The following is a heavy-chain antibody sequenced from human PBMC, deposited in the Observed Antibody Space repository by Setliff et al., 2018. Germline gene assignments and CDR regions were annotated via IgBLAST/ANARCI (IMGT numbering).Heavy chain of an antibody. Sequence: SETLSLTCTVSGGSIGSSGSYWGWIRQLPGKGLEWIGIIYYSGSPYYNSSLKSRVTISVDTSKNQFSLRLKSVTAADTAIYYCAREGPGMAYESWGQGMLVTAPQ. J-gene: IGHJ5*02. CDR3: AREGPGMAYES. CDR2: IYYSGSP. V-gene: IGHV4-39*01. D-gene: IGHD3-22*01. CDR1: GGSIGSSGSY.